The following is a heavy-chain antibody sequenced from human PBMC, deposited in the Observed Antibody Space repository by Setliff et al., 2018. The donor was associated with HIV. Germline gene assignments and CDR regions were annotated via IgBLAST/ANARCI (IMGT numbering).Heavy chain of an antibody. CDR1: GISISSGGYY. D-gene: IGHD3-3*01. Sequence: SETLSLTCTVSGISISSGGYYWSWVRQLPGKGLEWIGYIYYSGSAYYNPSLQNRVTVSVDAPKNQFSLKLSSLTAADTAMYYCAKCRLQFLERCNDAFDIWGPGTMVTVSS. CDR2: IYYSGSA. V-gene: IGHV4-31*03. CDR3: AKCRLQFLERCNDAFDI. J-gene: IGHJ3*02.